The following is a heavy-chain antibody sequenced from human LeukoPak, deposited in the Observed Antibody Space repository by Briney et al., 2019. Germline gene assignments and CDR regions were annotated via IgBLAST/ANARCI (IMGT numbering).Heavy chain of an antibody. CDR3: AKSARYITGTILD. D-gene: IGHD1-7*01. Sequence: PGGSLRLSCAASGFTFSSYAMSWVRQAPGKGLEWVSAISGSGGSTYYVDPVKGRFTISRDNSKNTLYLQMNSLRAEDTAVYYCAKSARYITGTILDWGQGTLVTVSS. CDR1: GFTFSSYA. J-gene: IGHJ4*02. V-gene: IGHV3-23*01. CDR2: ISGSGGST.